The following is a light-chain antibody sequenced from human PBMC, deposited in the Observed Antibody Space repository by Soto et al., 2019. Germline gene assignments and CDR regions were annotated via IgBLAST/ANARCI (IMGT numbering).Light chain of an antibody. CDR3: QQYNNWPPKT. Sequence: EIVMTQSPATLSVSPGERATLSCRASQSVSSNLAWYQQKPGQAPRLLIYGASIRATGIPARFSGSGSGTEFTLIISSLQSEDFAVYYCQQYNNWPPKTFGQGTKLEIK. CDR1: QSVSSN. V-gene: IGKV3D-15*01. CDR2: GAS. J-gene: IGKJ2*01.